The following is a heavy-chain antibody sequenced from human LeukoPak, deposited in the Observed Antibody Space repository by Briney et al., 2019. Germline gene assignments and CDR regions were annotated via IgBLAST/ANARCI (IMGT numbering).Heavy chain of an antibody. D-gene: IGHD3-22*01. CDR2: IYSPGT. CDR3: ARGIGTSYESSRDAFDI. Sequence: SETLSLTCTVSAGSINSDDYYWSWIRQPAGKGLEWIVRIYSPGTNYNYNPSLKSQVNRSIEKMNNQFSLKLTSVTAGDTAVYYCARGIGTSYESSRDAFDIWGQGTMVTVSS. V-gene: IGHV4-61*02. CDR1: AGSINSDDYY. J-gene: IGHJ3*02.